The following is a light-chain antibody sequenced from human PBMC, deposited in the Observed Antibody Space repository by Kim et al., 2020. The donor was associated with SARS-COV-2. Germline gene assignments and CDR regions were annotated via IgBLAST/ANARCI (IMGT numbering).Light chain of an antibody. V-gene: IGLV3-1*01. CDR3: QAWDSSTGTVI. Sequence: PGRTASMACSADELGAKFTFWYQHRPGKSPVLVVWEDNERPAGNPERFSGSISGNTATLTISGTQAMDEADNYCQAWDSSTGTVIFGGGTQLTVL. CDR2: EDN. J-gene: IGLJ2*01. CDR1: ELGAKF.